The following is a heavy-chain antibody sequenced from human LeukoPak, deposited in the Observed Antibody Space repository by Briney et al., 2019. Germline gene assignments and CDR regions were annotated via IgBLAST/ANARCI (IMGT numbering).Heavy chain of an antibody. CDR1: GGPISSYY. J-gene: IGHJ6*02. CDR3: ARDPSGYHYYYYGMDV. Sequence: SETLSLTCTVSGGPISSYYWSWIRQPPGKGLEWIGYIYYSGSTNYNPSLKSRVTISVDTSKNQFSLKLSSVTAADTAVYYCARDPSGYHYYYYGMDVWGQGTTVTVSS. D-gene: IGHD3-3*01. V-gene: IGHV4-59*01. CDR2: IYYSGST.